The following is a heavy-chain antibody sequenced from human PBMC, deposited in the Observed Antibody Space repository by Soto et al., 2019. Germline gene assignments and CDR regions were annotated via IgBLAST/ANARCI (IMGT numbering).Heavy chain of an antibody. J-gene: IGHJ4*02. CDR2: ISAYNGNT. D-gene: IGHD1-1*01. Sequence: ASVKVSCKASGYTFTSYGISWVRQAPGQGLEWMGWISAYNGNTNYAQKLQGRVTMTTDTSTSTAYMELRSLRSDDTAVYYCARDLGNWNDPCYFDYWGQGTLVTVSS. CDR3: ARDLGNWNDPCYFDY. V-gene: IGHV1-18*01. CDR1: GYTFTSYG.